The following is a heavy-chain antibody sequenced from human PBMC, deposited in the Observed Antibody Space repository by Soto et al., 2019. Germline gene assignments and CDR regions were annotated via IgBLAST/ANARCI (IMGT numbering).Heavy chain of an antibody. CDR3: ARWYYDFWSGYYSYYYYYMDV. CDR2: INHSGST. Sequence: PSETLSLTCAVYGGSFSGYYWSWIRQPPGKGLEWIGEINHSGSTNYNPSLKSRVTISVDTSKNQFSLKLSSVTAADTAVYYCARWYYDFWSGYYSYYYYYMDVWGKGTTVTVSS. D-gene: IGHD3-3*01. V-gene: IGHV4-34*01. CDR1: GGSFSGYY. J-gene: IGHJ6*03.